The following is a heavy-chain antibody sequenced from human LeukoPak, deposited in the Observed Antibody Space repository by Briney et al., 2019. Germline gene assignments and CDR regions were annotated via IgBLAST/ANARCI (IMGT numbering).Heavy chain of an antibody. CDR1: GGSISSYY. Sequence: PSETLSLTCTVFGGSISSYYWSWIRQPPGKGLEWIGYIYYSGSTNYNPSLKSRVTISVDTSKNQFSLMLSSVTAADTAMYYCARYYDRTGFDYWGQGTLVTVSS. V-gene: IGHV4-59*08. CDR3: ARYYDRTGFDY. CDR2: IYYSGST. J-gene: IGHJ4*02. D-gene: IGHD3-16*01.